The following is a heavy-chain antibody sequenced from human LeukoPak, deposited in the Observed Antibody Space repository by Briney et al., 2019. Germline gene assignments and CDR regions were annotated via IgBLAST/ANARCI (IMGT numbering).Heavy chain of an antibody. CDR1: GRFLSSYF. V-gene: IGHV4-59*08. CDR2: IESSGIP. Sequence: SETLSLTCSFSGRFLSSYFWSWIRQPPAKGLEGIGYIESSGIPYYDPSLKSQVTISVDTSKTKFSPKVNSVAAADTAVYYCARHGGAYSFDFWGQGTLVTVSS. J-gene: IGHJ4*02. CDR3: ARHGGAYSFDF. D-gene: IGHD2-15*01.